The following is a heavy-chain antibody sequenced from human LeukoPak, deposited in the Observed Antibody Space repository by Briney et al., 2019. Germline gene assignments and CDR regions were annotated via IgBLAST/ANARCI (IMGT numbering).Heavy chain of an antibody. Sequence: GGSLRVSCAASGFTFSSYSMNWVRQAPGKGLEWVSSVGSSSSYIYYADSVKGRFTISRDNAKNSLYLQMNSLRAEDTAVYYCAPAIYGGNSVAYWGQGTLVTVSS. V-gene: IGHV3-21*01. CDR2: VGSSSSYI. CDR1: GFTFSSYS. J-gene: IGHJ4*02. CDR3: APAIYGGNSVAY. D-gene: IGHD4-23*01.